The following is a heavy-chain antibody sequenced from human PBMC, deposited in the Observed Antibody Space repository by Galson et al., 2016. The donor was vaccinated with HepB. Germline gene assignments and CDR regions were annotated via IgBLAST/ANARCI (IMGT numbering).Heavy chain of an antibody. Sequence: LSLTCSVSSGSITSGDYYWSWIRQSPGKGLEWIGFTSYSGTTNYPPSLKSRVAISVDTSKNQLSLNLSSVTAADTAVYYCARHRDGGNSYGMDVWGQGTTVTVSS. CDR2: TSYSGTT. J-gene: IGHJ6*02. D-gene: IGHD4-23*01. CDR1: SGSITSGDYY. V-gene: IGHV4-30-4*01. CDR3: ARHRDGGNSYGMDV.